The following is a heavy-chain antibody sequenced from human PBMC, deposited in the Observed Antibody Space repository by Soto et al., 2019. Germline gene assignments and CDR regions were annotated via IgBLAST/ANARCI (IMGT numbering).Heavy chain of an antibody. CDR3: AREIGYSSTWPAY. J-gene: IGHJ4*02. CDR1: GFRPGRYG. V-gene: IGHV3-33*01. Sequence: PRGALRHPCGGSGFRPGRYGMHWGRPAPGKGLEWVAVIGFDGKNENYGDSVKGRFTVSRDNSRNTLYLQMNSLRVEDTAVYFCAREIGYSSTWPAYWGQGTLVTVSS. D-gene: IGHD6-13*01. CDR2: IGFDGKNE.